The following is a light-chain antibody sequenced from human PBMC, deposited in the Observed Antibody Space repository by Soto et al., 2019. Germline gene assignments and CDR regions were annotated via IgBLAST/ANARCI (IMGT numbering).Light chain of an antibody. J-gene: IGLJ2*01. Sequence: QSVLTQPASVSGSPGQSITISCTGTSSDVGGYNYVSWYQQHPGKAPKLMIYDVSNRPSGVSNRFSGSKSGNTASLTISGLQAEDEADYYCNSYTSTSTLVFGGGTKVTVL. V-gene: IGLV2-14*01. CDR1: SSDVGGYNY. CDR2: DVS. CDR3: NSYTSTSTLV.